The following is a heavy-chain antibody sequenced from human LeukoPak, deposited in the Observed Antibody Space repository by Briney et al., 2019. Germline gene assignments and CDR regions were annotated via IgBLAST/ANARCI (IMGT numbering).Heavy chain of an antibody. D-gene: IGHD2-21*02. CDR1: GFTVSGNY. V-gene: IGHV3-66*01. CDR3: ARASHLTASSYYYYGMDV. CDR2: IYSGGST. J-gene: IGHJ6*02. Sequence: GGSLRLSCAASGFTVSGNYMSWVRQAPGKGLEWVSVIYSGGSTYYADSVKGRFTISRDNSKNTLYLQMNSLRAEDTAVYYCARASHLTASSYYYYGMDVWGQGTTVTVSS.